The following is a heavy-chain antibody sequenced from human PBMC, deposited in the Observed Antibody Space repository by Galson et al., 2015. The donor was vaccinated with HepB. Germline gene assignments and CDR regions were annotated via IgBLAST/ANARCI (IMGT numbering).Heavy chain of an antibody. CDR3: ARGQPERHFGVVIIRYYYYGMDV. CDR2: INAGNDKT. Sequence: SVKVSCKASGYSFTSYAMHWVRQAPGQRLEWMGWINAGNDKTRYSQKFQGRVTITRDTSANTAYMELSSLRSEDTAVYYCARGQPERHFGVVIIRYYYYGMDVWGQGTTVTVSS. D-gene: IGHD3-3*01. CDR1: GYSFTSYA. J-gene: IGHJ6*02. V-gene: IGHV1-3*01.